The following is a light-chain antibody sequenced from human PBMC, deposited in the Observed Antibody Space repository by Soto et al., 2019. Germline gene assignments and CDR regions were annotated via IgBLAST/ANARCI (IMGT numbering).Light chain of an antibody. CDR2: WAS. CDR1: QSVLYSSNNKNY. CDR3: QQYYSTPWT. Sequence: DIVMTQSPDSLAVSLGERATINCKSSQSVLYSSNNKNYLAWYQQKPGQPPKLLIYWASTRESGVPDRFSGSGSGTDFTLTINSLQAEDVAVYYCQQYYSTPWTFGQGTKVDNK. V-gene: IGKV4-1*01. J-gene: IGKJ1*01.